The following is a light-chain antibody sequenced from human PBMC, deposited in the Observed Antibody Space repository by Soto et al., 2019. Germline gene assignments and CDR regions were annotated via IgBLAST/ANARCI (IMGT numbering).Light chain of an antibody. Sequence: EIVLTQSPATLSLSPGERATISCRASQSVDAYLAWYQQRPGQAPRLLIFDASNRATGIPTRFSGSGSGTDFTLTISSLEPEDFAVYYCQQRSNWAPTFGQGTKVEVK. J-gene: IGKJ1*01. CDR1: QSVDAY. CDR2: DAS. V-gene: IGKV3-11*01. CDR3: QQRSNWAPT.